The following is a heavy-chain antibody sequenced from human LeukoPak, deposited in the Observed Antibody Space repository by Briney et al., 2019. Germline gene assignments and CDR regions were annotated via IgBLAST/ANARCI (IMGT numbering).Heavy chain of an antibody. J-gene: IGHJ6*02. D-gene: IGHD3-10*01. CDR2: INQDGSGK. V-gene: IGHV3-7*01. CDR3: AWYGVTHGLDV. Sequence: GGSLRLSCAASGFSLSNYWMSWVRQAPGKGLEWVANINQDGSGKYYVDSVMRRFTISKDNAKNSVYLQMNSLRPEDTAIYYCAWYGVTHGLDVWGQGTTVTVSS. CDR1: GFSLSNYW.